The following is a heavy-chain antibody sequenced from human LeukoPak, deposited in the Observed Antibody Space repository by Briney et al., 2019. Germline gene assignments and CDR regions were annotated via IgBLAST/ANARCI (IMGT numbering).Heavy chain of an antibody. CDR1: GGSISSYY. Sequence: SENLSLTCTVSGGSISSYYWSWIRQPPGKGLEWIGYIYYSGSTNYNPSLKSRVTISLDTSKNQFSLKLSSVTAADAAVYVCAAAPFRVVLGNWFDPWGQGTLVTVSS. D-gene: IGHD3-3*01. J-gene: IGHJ5*02. CDR2: IYYSGST. V-gene: IGHV4-59*08. CDR3: AAAPFRVVLGNWFDP.